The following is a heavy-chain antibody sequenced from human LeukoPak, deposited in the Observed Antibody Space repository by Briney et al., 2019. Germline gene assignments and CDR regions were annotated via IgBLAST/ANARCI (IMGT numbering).Heavy chain of an antibody. Sequence: AGGSLRLSCAASGFTFSSYEMNWVRQAPGKGLEWVSYISSSGSTIYYADSVKGRFTISRDNAKNSLYLQMNSLRAEDTAVYYCAREGKYTDAFDIWGQGTMVTVSS. CDR1: GFTFSSYE. D-gene: IGHD6-6*01. CDR2: ISSSGSTI. CDR3: AREGKYTDAFDI. J-gene: IGHJ3*02. V-gene: IGHV3-48*03.